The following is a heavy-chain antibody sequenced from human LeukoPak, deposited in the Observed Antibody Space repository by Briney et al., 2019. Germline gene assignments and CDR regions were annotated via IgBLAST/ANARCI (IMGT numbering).Heavy chain of an antibody. CDR3: ARGQGTVTTH. CDR2: INHSGSA. D-gene: IGHD4-17*01. Sequence: SETLSLTGTVSGGSISNYYWSWIRQPAGKGLEWIGEINHSGSANYNPSLKSRVTISLDTSKNQFSLKLSSVTAADTAVYYCARGQGTVTTHWGQGTLVTVSS. V-gene: IGHV4-34*01. J-gene: IGHJ4*02. CDR1: GGSISNYY.